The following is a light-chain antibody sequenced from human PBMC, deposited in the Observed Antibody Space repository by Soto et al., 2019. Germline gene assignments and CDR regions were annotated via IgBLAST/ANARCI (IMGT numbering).Light chain of an antibody. J-gene: IGLJ1*01. CDR3: QSYDSSLSAYV. Sequence: QSVLTQPPSVSGAPGQRVTMSCTGSSSNIGAGYDVHWYQQLPGTAPKLLIFRNNNRPSGVPDRFSGSKSGTSASLAITGLQAEDEADYYCQSYDSSLSAYVFATGTKVTVL. V-gene: IGLV1-40*01. CDR2: RNN. CDR1: SSNIGAGYD.